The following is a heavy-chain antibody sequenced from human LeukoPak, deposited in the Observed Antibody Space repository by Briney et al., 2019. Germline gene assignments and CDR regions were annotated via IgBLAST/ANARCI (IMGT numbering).Heavy chain of an antibody. V-gene: IGHV4-30-2*01. CDR2: IYHSGST. D-gene: IGHD5-18*01. J-gene: IGHJ3*02. Sequence: PSETLSLTCAVSGVSVGTGGYSWNWVRQPPGKGLEWIGYIYHSGSTNYNPSLKSRVTISVDTSKNQFSLKLSSVTAADTAVYYCARPGVGSGRYGAFDIWGQGTMVTVSS. CDR3: ARPGVGSGRYGAFDI. CDR1: GVSVGTGGYS.